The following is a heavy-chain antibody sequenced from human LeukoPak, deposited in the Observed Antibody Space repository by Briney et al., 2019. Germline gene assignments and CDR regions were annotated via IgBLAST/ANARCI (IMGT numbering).Heavy chain of an antibody. Sequence: ASVKVSCKASGYTFTSYGISWVRQAPGQGLEWMGWISAYNGNTNYAQKLQGRVTMTTDTSTSTAYMELRSLSSDDTAVYYCARVPVAAAEGWFDPWGQGTLVTVSS. D-gene: IGHD6-13*01. J-gene: IGHJ5*02. V-gene: IGHV1-18*01. CDR2: ISAYNGNT. CDR1: GYTFTSYG. CDR3: ARVPVAAAEGWFDP.